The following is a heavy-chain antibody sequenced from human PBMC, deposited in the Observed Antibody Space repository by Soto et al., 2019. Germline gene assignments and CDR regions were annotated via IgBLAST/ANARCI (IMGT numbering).Heavy chain of an antibody. D-gene: IGHD1-26*01. V-gene: IGHV1-69*01. J-gene: IGHJ5*02. CDR3: ARGGWEVFCEGRDHWFDP. Sequence: QVQLVQSGAEVKKPGSSVKVSCKASGGSFSSFAISWVRQAPGQGLEWMGGIIPIYGTVNYAQKFRGRVTITADESTSTAYMELSKLRSDDTAVYYCARGGWEVFCEGRDHWFDPWGHGTLVTVAS. CDR1: GGSFSSFA. CDR2: IIPIYGTV.